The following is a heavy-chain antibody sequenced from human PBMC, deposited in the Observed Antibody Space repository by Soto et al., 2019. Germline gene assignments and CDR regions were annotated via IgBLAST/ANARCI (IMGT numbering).Heavy chain of an antibody. J-gene: IGHJ4*02. CDR2: ISYDGSSK. CDR1: GFTFSSYA. V-gene: IGHV3-30-3*01. D-gene: IGHD3-10*01. CDR3: ARVAKYYYGSGSPYYFDY. Sequence: QVQLVESGGGVVQPGRSLRLSCAASGFTFSSYAMHWVRQAPGKGLEWVAVISYDGSSKYYADSVKGRFTISRDNSKNTLYLQMNSLRAEDTAVYYCARVAKYYYGSGSPYYFDYWGQGTLVTVSS.